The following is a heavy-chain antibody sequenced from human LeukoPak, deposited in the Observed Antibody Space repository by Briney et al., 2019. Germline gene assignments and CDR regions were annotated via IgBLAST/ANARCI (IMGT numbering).Heavy chain of an antibody. D-gene: IGHD3-3*01. V-gene: IGHV1-8*01. J-gene: IGHJ6*02. CDR3: ARGYQSYYDFWSGYTPYYYYYGMDV. CDR1: GYTFTSYD. Sequence: GASVKVSCTASGYTFTSYDINWVRQATGQGLEWMGWMNPNSGNTGYAQKFQGRVTMTRNTSISTAYMELSSLRSEDTAVYYCARGYQSYYDFWSGYTPYYYYYGMDVWGQGTTVTVSS. CDR2: MNPNSGNT.